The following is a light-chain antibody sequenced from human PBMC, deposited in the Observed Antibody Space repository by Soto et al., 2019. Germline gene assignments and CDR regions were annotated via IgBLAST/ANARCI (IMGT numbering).Light chain of an antibody. J-gene: IGKJ4*01. CDR2: GAS. CDR3: QQYGSSPT. CDR1: QSVRSSY. Sequence: EIVLTQSPGTLSLSPGERATLSCRASQSVRSSYLAWYQQKPCQAPRLLIYGASSRATCIPDRFSGSGSGTDFTLTISRLEPDDFAGYYCQQYGSSPTFGGGTKVEIK. V-gene: IGKV3-20*01.